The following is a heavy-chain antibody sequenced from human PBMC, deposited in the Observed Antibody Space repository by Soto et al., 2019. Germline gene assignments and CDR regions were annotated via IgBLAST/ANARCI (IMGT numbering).Heavy chain of an antibody. D-gene: IGHD5-18*01. Sequence: SVKVSCKASGGTFYTYTFSWVRQAPGQGLEWMGSITPIYPTTNYAEKFQGRLTVTADGSTNTAYMELNSLTSEDTAVYYCASIPRYSFPTSDDLDSWGQGTLVTVSS. V-gene: IGHV1-69*13. CDR2: ITPIYPTT. CDR3: ASIPRYSFPTSDDLDS. J-gene: IGHJ4*02. CDR1: GGTFYTYT.